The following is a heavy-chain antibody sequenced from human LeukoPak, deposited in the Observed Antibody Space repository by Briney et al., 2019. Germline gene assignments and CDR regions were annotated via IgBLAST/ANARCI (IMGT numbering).Heavy chain of an antibody. CDR1: GYSISSGYY. J-gene: IGHJ4*02. Sequence: PSETLSLTCTVSGYSISSGYYWGWIRQPPGKGLEWIGSIYHSGSTYYNPSLKSRVTISVDTSKNHLSLSLNSVTTADTAVYYCAASLWFGIYPEYWGQGSLVTVSS. V-gene: IGHV4-38-2*02. D-gene: IGHD3-10*01. CDR3: AASLWFGIYPEY. CDR2: IYHSGST.